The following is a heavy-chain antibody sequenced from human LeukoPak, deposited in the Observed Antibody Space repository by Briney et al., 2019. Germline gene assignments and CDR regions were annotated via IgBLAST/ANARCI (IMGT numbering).Heavy chain of an antibody. D-gene: IGHD1-26*01. Sequence: PSETLSLTCTVSSGSVSSNNYFCGWIRQPPGKGLEWIGSVYYRGSTYLNPSLKSRVTMFADTSKNQFSLRLNSVTATDTAVYYCARHLGHSGSDLFTSDLWGQGTMVTVSS. V-gene: IGHV4-39*01. CDR1: SGSVSSNNYF. CDR3: ARHLGHSGSDLFTSDL. CDR2: VYYRGST. J-gene: IGHJ3*01.